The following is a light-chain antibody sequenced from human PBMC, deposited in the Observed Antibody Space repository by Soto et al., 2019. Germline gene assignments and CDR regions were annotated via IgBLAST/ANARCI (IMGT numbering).Light chain of an antibody. CDR2: SAS. V-gene: IGKV3-15*01. J-gene: IGKJ4*01. Sequence: EMVMTQSPATLSVSPGERITLSCRASQSVSKFLAWFQHKPGQAPRLLIYSASTRAIDVPDRFSGSGSGTEFTLTVSSLQSEDFAVYYCQQYNNWPPLTFGGGTKVEIK. CDR3: QQYNNWPPLT. CDR1: QSVSKF.